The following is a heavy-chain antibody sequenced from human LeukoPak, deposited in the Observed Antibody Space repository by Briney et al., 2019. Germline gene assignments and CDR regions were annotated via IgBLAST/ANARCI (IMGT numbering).Heavy chain of an antibody. V-gene: IGHV3-7*04. CDR2: IKEDGVEK. CDR1: GFTLSSYS. Sequence: GGSLRLSCAASGFTLSSYSMSWVRQAPGKGLEWVANIKEDGVEKNYVNSVKGLFTVSRDNGKNSLFLEMNSLRAEDTALYYCVRRAWLEYWGQGTPVTVSS. J-gene: IGHJ4*02. CDR3: VRRAWLEY.